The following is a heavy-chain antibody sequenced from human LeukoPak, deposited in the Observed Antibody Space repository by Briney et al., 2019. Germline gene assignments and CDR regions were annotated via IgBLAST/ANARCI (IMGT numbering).Heavy chain of an antibody. J-gene: IGHJ5*02. V-gene: IGHV4-59*12. D-gene: IGHD2-15*01. CDR2: IYYSGST. CDR1: GGSISSYY. CDR3: ARGRVVAATNWFDP. Sequence: PSETLSLTCTVSGGSISSYYWSWIRQPPGKGLEWIGYIYYSGSTNYNPSLKSRVTISVDTSKNQFSLKLSSVTAADTAVYYCARGRVVAATNWFDPWGQGTLVTVSS.